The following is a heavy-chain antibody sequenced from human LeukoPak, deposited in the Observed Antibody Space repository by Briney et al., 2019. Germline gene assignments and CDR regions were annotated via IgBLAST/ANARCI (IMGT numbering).Heavy chain of an antibody. V-gene: IGHV1-69*06. CDR1: GGTFSSYA. Sequence: SVKVSCKASGGTFSSYAISWVRQAPGQGLEWMGGIIPIFGTANYAQKFQGRVTMTEDTSTDTAYMELSSLRSEDTAVYYCATDPSPAENMIVGFNWGQGTLVTVSS. D-gene: IGHD3-22*01. CDR3: ATDPSPAENMIVGFN. J-gene: IGHJ4*02. CDR2: IIPIFGTA.